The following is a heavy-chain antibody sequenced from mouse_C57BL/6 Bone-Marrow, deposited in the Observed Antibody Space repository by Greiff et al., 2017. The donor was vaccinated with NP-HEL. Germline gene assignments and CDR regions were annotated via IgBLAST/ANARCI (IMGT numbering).Heavy chain of an antibody. CDR2: GQGLEWIG. J-gene: IGHJ2*01. CDR3: SEDSAVYYCASTVVGTWYFDY. Sequence: QVQLQQSGPELARPWASVKISCQAFYTFSRRVHFAIRDTNYWMQWVKQRPGQGLEWIGAIYPGNGDTSYNQKLQGKATLTADKSSSTAYMQLSSLTSEDSAVYYCASTVVGTWYFDYRGQGTTLTVSS. D-gene: IGHD1-1*01. CDR1: YTFSRRVH. V-gene: IGHV1-87*01.